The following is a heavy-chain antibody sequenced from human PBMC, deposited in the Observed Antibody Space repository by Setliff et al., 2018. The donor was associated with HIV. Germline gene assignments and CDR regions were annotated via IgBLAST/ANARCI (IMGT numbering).Heavy chain of an antibody. CDR2: IIPLFGTT. CDR1: GGTSVTYA. V-gene: IGHV1-69*13. J-gene: IGHJ6*04. Sequence: SVKVSCKASGGTSVTYAINWVRQAPGQGLEWMGGIIPLFGTTNYAQKFQGRVTITADESTSTVFMELSSLTSEDTAVYYCARGHQYYYDSSGYTDYWGKGTTVTVSS. D-gene: IGHD3-22*01. CDR3: ARGHQYYYDSSGYTDY.